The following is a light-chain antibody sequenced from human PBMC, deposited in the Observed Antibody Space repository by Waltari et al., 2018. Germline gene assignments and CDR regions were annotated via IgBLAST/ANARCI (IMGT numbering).Light chain of an antibody. CDR3: ATWDSSLNARV. Sequence: QSVLTQPPSLSAAPGQRVSISCSGSGSNIGNDSVSWYQQVPGTAPKLLIYGTSKRPSGIPDRFSGSKSGSSATLGITGLQTGDEADYYCATWDSSLNARVFGGGTRLTVL. J-gene: IGLJ3*02. V-gene: IGLV1-51*01. CDR2: GTS. CDR1: GSNIGNDS.